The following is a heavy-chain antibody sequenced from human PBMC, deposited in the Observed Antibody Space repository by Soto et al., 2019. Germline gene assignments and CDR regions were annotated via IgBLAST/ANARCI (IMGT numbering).Heavy chain of an antibody. J-gene: IGHJ6*02. V-gene: IGHV4-31*03. CDR1: GASINGGGYY. CDR2: IYYSGNT. D-gene: IGHD4-17*01. Sequence: QVQLQESGPGLVKPSQTLSLTCTVSGASINGGGYYWSWIRQHPGKGLEWIGSIYYSGNTYYSPAHKSRVTISVDTYKNHFSLRLTSVTAADTAVYYCARDPSYGDYSYYGMDVWGQGTTVTVSS. CDR3: ARDPSYGDYSYYGMDV.